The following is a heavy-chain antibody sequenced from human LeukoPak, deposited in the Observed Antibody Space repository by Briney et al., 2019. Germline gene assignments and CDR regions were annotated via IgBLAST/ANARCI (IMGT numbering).Heavy chain of an antibody. CDR2: INSKGSST. CDR1: GFTFSMYW. V-gene: IGHV3-74*01. D-gene: IGHD2-21*02. CDR3: ARVAYCGGDCYSTDY. J-gene: IGHJ4*02. Sequence: GGSLRLSCAASGFTFSMYWMHWVRHAPGKGLVWVSRINSKGSSTSYADSVKGRFTISRDNAKNTLYLQMNSLRAEDTAVYYCARVAYCGGDCYSTDYWGQGTLVTVSS.